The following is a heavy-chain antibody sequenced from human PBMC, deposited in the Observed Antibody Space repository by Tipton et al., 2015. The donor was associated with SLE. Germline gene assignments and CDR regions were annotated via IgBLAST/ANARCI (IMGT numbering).Heavy chain of an antibody. CDR1: GYSISSGYY. D-gene: IGHD6-13*01. CDR3: ARTEIRPGEAASSGSDP. Sequence: TLSLTCSVSGYSISSGYYWGWVRQTPGKGLEWIGTIFHTGTTYYNRSLGSRITMSVDTSKNQFSLKLTSVTAADTALYFCARTEIRPGEAASSGSDPWGQGTLVTVSS. V-gene: IGHV4-38-2*02. J-gene: IGHJ5*02. CDR2: IFHTGTT.